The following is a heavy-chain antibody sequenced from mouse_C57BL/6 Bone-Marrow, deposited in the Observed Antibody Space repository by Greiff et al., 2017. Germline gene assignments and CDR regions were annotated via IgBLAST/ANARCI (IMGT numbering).Heavy chain of an antibody. CDR1: GYTFTSYG. CDR2: IYPRSGNT. D-gene: IGHD1-1*01. J-gene: IGHJ2*01. Sequence: QVQLKQSGAELARPGASVKLSCKASGYTFTSYGISWVKQRTGQGLEWIGEIYPRSGNTYYNEKFKGKATLTADKSSSTAYMELRSLTSEDSAVYFCARSRITTVVAPCFDYWGQGTTLTVSS. CDR3: ARSRITTVVAPCFDY. V-gene: IGHV1-81*01.